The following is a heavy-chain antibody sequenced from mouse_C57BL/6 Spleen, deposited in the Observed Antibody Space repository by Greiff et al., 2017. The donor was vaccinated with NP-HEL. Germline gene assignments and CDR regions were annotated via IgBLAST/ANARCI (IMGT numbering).Heavy chain of an antibody. CDR3: ARERGVITTVVGRYYFDY. CDR2: INPGSGGT. CDR1: GYAFTNYL. Sequence: VQLQQSGAELVRPGTSVKVPCKASGYAFTNYLIEWVKQRPGQGLEWIGVINPGSGGTNYNEKFKGKATLLADKSSSTAYMQLSSLTSEDSSVYICARERGVITTVVGRYYFDYWGQGTTLTVSS. V-gene: IGHV1-54*01. D-gene: IGHD1-1*01. J-gene: IGHJ2*01.